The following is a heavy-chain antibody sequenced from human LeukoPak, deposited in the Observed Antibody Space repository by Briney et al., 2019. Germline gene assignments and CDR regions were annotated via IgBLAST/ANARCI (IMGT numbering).Heavy chain of an antibody. CDR2: ISWNSGSI. Sequence: GGSLRLSCAASGFTFDDYATHWVRQAPGKGLEWVSGISWNSGSIGYADSVEGRFTISRDNAKNSLYLQMNSLRAEDTALYYCAKGGYDSSGSPFDYWGQGTLVTVSS. CDR1: GFTFDDYA. CDR3: AKGGYDSSGSPFDY. V-gene: IGHV3-9*01. J-gene: IGHJ4*02. D-gene: IGHD3-22*01.